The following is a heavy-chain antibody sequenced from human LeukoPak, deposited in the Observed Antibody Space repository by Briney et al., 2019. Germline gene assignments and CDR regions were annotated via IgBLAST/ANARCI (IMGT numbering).Heavy chain of an antibody. V-gene: IGHV4-59*01. Sequence: PSETLSLTCTVSGGSISSYYWSWIRQPPGKGLEWIGYIYYSGSTNYNPSLKSRVTISVDTSKNQFSLKLSSVTAADTAVYYCARAAYDSSGYNDYWGQGTLVTVSS. CDR2: IYYSGST. CDR1: GGSISSYY. D-gene: IGHD3-22*01. CDR3: ARAAYDSSGYNDY. J-gene: IGHJ4*02.